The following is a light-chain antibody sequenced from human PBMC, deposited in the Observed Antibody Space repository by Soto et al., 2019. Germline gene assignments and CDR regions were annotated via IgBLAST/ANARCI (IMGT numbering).Light chain of an antibody. CDR1: SSDVGGYNY. CDR2: DVS. J-gene: IGLJ1*01. Sequence: SVLTQPASVSGSPGQSITISCTGTSSDVGGYNYVSWYQQHPGKAPKFMIYDVSNRPSGVSNRFSGSKSGNTASLTISGLQAEDEADYYCGSYTTSNTCQIVFGTGTKVTV. CDR3: GSYTTSNTCQIV. V-gene: IGLV2-14*01.